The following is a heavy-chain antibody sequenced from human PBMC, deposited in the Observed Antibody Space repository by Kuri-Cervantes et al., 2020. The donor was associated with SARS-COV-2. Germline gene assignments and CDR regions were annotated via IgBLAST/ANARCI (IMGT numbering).Heavy chain of an antibody. CDR1: GFTFSSYW. D-gene: IGHD6-13*01. CDR3: ARIPSGYSSSWYFGENFDY. CDR2: ISSSSSYI. V-gene: IGHV3-21*01. J-gene: IGHJ4*02. Sequence: GESLKISCAASGFTFSSYWMSWVRQAPGKGLEWVSSISSSSSYIYYADSVKGRFTISRDNAKNSLYLQMNSLRAEDTAVYYCARIPSGYSSSWYFGENFDYWGQGTLVTVSS.